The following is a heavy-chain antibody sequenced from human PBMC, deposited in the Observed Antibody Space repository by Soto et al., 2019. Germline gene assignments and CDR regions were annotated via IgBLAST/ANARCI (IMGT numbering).Heavy chain of an antibody. V-gene: IGHV3-48*03. Sequence: GGSLRLSCAASGFTFSSYEMNLVLHAPGKGLEWVSYISSSGSTIYYADSVKGRFTISRDNAKNSLYLQMNSLRAEDTAVYYCARDRVRKTGYCSGGSCDYYYGMDVWGQGTTVTVSS. D-gene: IGHD2-15*01. CDR1: GFTFSSYE. CDR3: ARDRVRKTGYCSGGSCDYYYGMDV. J-gene: IGHJ6*02. CDR2: ISSSGSTI.